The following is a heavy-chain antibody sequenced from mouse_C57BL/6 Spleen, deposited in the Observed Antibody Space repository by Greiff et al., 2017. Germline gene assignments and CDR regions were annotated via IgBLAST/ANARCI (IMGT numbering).Heavy chain of an antibody. Sequence: EVQLQESGAELVKPGASVKLSCTASGFNIKDYYMHWVKQRTEQGLEWIGRIDPEDGETKYAPKFQGKATITADPSSNTAYLQLSSLTSEDTAVYYCARGYYYGSSYCYAMDYWGQGTSGTVSS. CDR3: ARGYYYGSSYCYAMDY. CDR1: GFNIKDYY. D-gene: IGHD1-1*01. V-gene: IGHV14-2*01. J-gene: IGHJ4*01. CDR2: IDPEDGET.